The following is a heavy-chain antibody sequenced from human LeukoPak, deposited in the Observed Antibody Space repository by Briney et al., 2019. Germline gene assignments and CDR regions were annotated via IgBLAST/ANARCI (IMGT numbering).Heavy chain of an antibody. D-gene: IGHD2-8*01. CDR2: MYYSGST. V-gene: IGHV4-61*01. Sequence: SETLSLTCTVSGGSISSSSYYWSWIRQPPGKELEWIGYMYYSGSTNYNPSLKSRVTISVDTSKDQFSLKLSSVTAADTAIYYCARNGVSDALDIWGQGTMVTVSS. CDR3: ARNGVSDALDI. CDR1: GGSISSSSYY. J-gene: IGHJ3*02.